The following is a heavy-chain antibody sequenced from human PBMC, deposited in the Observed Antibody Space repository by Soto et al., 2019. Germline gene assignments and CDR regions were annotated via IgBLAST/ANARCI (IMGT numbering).Heavy chain of an antibody. D-gene: IGHD4-4*01. CDR1: GFTFSSYA. CDR3: AKTTAQGYYYYGMDV. CDR2: ISGSGGST. J-gene: IGHJ6*02. Sequence: SGGSLRLSCAASGFTFSSYAMSWVRQAPGKGLEWVSAISGSGGSTYYADSVKGRFTISRDNSKNTLYLQMNSLRAEDTAVYYCAKTTAQGYYYYGMDVWGQGTTVTVSS. V-gene: IGHV3-23*01.